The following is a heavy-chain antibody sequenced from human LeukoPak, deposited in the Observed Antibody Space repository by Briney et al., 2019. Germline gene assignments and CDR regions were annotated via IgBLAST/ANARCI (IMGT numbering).Heavy chain of an antibody. D-gene: IGHD2/OR15-2a*01. CDR2: IYYSGST. V-gene: IGHV4-59*12. Sequence: PSETLSLTCTVSGGSISSYYWSWIRQPPGKGLEWIGYIYYSGSTNYNPSLKSRVTISVDTSKNQFSLKLSSVTAADTAVYYCARGQPLLMYLGAFDIWGQGTMVTVSS. J-gene: IGHJ3*02. CDR1: GGSISSYY. CDR3: ARGQPLLMYLGAFDI.